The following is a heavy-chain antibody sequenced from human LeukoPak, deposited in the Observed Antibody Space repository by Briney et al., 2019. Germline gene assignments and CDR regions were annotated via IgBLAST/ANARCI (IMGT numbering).Heavy chain of an antibody. CDR2: NRDKAKGYTT. Sequence: GGSLRLSCTASGFTFSDHYMDWVRQAPGKGLEWVARNRDKAKGYTTVYAASVKDRFTISRDDSQNSLFLQINSLKTEDTAVYFCARGVSVTTYNYVYGLDVWGQGTTVTVSS. CDR1: GFTFSDHY. J-gene: IGHJ6*02. CDR3: ARGVSVTTYNYVYGLDV. V-gene: IGHV3-72*01. D-gene: IGHD4-17*01.